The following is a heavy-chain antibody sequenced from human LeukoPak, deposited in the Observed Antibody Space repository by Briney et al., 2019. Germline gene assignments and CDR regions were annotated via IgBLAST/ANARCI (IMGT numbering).Heavy chain of an antibody. CDR2: ISNGGTTT. V-gene: IGHV3-11*04. J-gene: IGHJ4*02. D-gene: IGHD6-25*01. Sequence: GGSLGLSCAASGFTFSDNYMTWIRQAPGKGLEWVSYISNGGTTTKYADSVEGRFTISRDNAKNFLYLQMNSLRAEDTAVYFCASEPRLLDHWGQGTLVTVSS. CDR3: ASEPRLLDH. CDR1: GFTFSDNY.